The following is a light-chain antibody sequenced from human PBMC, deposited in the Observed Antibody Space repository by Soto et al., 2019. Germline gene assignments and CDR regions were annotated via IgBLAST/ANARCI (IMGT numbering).Light chain of an antibody. CDR2: AAS. J-gene: IGKJ4*01. Sequence: DIQMTQSPSSLSASVGDRVTITCRAGHSIGTYLNWYQQNPGKAPKLLIYAASSVQSGVPSRFSGSGSGTDFTLTISSLQPEDHATYYCQQYDNLPLTFGGGTKVDIK. CDR1: HSIGTY. V-gene: IGKV1-39*01. CDR3: QQYDNLPLT.